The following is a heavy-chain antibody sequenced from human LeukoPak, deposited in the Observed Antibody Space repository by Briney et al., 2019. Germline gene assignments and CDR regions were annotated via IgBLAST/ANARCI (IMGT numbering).Heavy chain of an antibody. V-gene: IGHV3-74*01. CDR2: VNSDGSGT. Sequence: GGSLRLSCAASGFTFSRYSMHWVRQAPGKGLVWVSHVNSDGSGTDYADSVKGRFTISRDNAKNSLYLQMNSLRAEDTALYYCARGSYSTAHYDAFDIWGQGTMVTVSS. J-gene: IGHJ3*02. CDR1: GFTFSRYS. CDR3: ARGSYSTAHYDAFDI. D-gene: IGHD1-26*01.